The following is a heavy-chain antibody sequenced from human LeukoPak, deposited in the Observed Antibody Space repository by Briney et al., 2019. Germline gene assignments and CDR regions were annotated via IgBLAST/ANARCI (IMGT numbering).Heavy chain of an antibody. D-gene: IGHD4-17*01. CDR3: AKEVSRVTTFYFDY. V-gene: IGHV3-33*06. CDR1: GFTFTSSG. Sequence: PGGSLRLSCAASGFTFTSSGMHWVRQAPGKGLEWVGVIWYDGSNKYYGDSVKGRFTISRDNSKNTLNLQMNSLRAEDTAVYCCAKEVSRVTTFYFDYWGQGTLVTVSS. J-gene: IGHJ4*02. CDR2: IWYDGSNK.